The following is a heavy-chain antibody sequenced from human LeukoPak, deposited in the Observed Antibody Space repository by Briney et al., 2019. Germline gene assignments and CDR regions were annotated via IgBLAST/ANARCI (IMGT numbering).Heavy chain of an antibody. CDR1: GFTFSSYE. Sequence: GGSLRLSCAASGFTFSSYEMNWVRQAPGKGLEWVSYISSSGSTMYYADSVQGRFTISRDNAKNSLSLQMNSLRAEDTAVYFCTRNGRFLEGFDPWGQGTLVTVSS. V-gene: IGHV3-48*03. J-gene: IGHJ5*02. CDR3: TRNGRFLEGFDP. CDR2: ISSSGSTM. D-gene: IGHD3-3*01.